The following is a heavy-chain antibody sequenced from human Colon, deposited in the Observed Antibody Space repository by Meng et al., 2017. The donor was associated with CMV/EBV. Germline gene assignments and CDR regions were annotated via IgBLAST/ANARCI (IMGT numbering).Heavy chain of an antibody. CDR3: APITIFGVVDGDD. D-gene: IGHD3-3*01. CDR2: ISYDGSNK. J-gene: IGHJ4*02. CDR1: GFTFSSYA. Sequence: GESLKISCAASGFTFSSYAMHWVRQAPGKGLEWVAVISYDGSNKYYADSVKGRFTISRDNSKNTLYLQMNSLRAEDTAMYYCAPITIFGVVDGDDWGQGTLVTVSS. V-gene: IGHV3-30-3*01.